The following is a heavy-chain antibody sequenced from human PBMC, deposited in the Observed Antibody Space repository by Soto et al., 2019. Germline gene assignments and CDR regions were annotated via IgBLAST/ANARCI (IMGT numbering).Heavy chain of an antibody. CDR3: ARAPLTAMYPNPYYYYGMDV. CDR1: GYTFTSYG. V-gene: IGHV1-18*01. D-gene: IGHD5-18*01. J-gene: IGHJ6*02. Sequence: QVQLVQSGAEVKKPGASVKVSCKTSGYTFTSYGISWVRQAPGQGLEWMGWSSAYNGKTMYTQKLQGRVTMTTDTLTRTAYMELRSLTSDDTAVYYCARAPLTAMYPNPYYYYGMDVWGQGTTVTVSS. CDR2: SSAYNGKT.